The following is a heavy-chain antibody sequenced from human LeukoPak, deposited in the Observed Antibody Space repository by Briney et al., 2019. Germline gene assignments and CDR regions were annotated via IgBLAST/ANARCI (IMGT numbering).Heavy chain of an antibody. J-gene: IGHJ3*02. D-gene: IGHD4-23*01. CDR2: ITPILGTA. Sequence: ASVKVSCKASGGTFSTYAISWVRQAPGQGLEWMGGITPILGTANYAQKFQGRVTINADQSTSTAYMELSSLRSEDTAVYYCARSLIDYGGSYDAFDIWDQGTMVTISS. V-gene: IGHV1-69*10. CDR1: GGTFSTYA. CDR3: ARSLIDYGGSYDAFDI.